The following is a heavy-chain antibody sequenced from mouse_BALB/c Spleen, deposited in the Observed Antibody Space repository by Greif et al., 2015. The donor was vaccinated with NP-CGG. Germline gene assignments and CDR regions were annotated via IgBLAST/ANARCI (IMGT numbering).Heavy chain of an antibody. CDR1: GFSLTGYG. V-gene: IGHV2-6-7*01. D-gene: IGHD1-1*01. CDR2: IWGDGST. Sequence: VQLVESGPGLVAPSQSLSITCTVSGFSLTGYGVNWVRQPPGKGLEWLGMIWGDGSTDYNSPLKSRLSISKDNSKSQVFLKMNSLQTDDTARYYCARDRYYYGSSYLYAMDYWGQGTSVTVSS. J-gene: IGHJ4*01. CDR3: ARDRYYYGSSYLYAMDY.